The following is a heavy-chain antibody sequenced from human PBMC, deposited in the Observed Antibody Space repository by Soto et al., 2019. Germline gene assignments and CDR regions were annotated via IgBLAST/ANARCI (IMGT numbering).Heavy chain of an antibody. Sequence: SETLSLTCAVYGGSFSCYYWSWIRQPPGKGLEWIGEINRSGSTNYNPSLKSRVTISVDTSKNQFSLKLSSVTAADTAVYYCARGSSWSYYYYYGMDVWGQGTTVTVSS. CDR2: INRSGST. CDR3: ARGSSWSYYYYYGMDV. V-gene: IGHV4-34*01. D-gene: IGHD6-13*01. CDR1: GGSFSCYY. J-gene: IGHJ6*02.